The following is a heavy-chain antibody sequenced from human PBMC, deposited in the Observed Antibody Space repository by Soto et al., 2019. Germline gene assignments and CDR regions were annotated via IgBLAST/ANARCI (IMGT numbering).Heavy chain of an antibody. CDR1: GGSISSYC. J-gene: IGHJ6*02. Sequence: QVQLQESAPGLVKPSETLSLTGTVSGGSISSYCWSWIRQPPGKGMEWIGYIYYNGSTNYNPSLKSRVTISVDTSKNQFSLKLSSVTAADTAVYYCARDRPARASGYPLSPPYYYYVMDVWGQGTTVTVSS. CDR3: ARDRPARASGYPLSPPYYYYVMDV. CDR2: IYYNGST. V-gene: IGHV4-59*01. D-gene: IGHD5-12*01.